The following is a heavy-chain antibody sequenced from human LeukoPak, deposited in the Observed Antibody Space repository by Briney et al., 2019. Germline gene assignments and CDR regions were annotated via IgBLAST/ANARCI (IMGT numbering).Heavy chain of an antibody. V-gene: IGHV3-23*01. CDR3: AKRGLGDREAFDI. CDR1: GFTFRSYA. Sequence: SGGSPRLSCAASGFTFRSYAMSWVRQAPGKGLEWVSSNSGSGGSTYYADSVEGRFTISRDNSKNTLYLQMNSLRAEDTAVYYCAKRGLGDREAFDIWGQGTMVTVSS. J-gene: IGHJ3*02. CDR2: NSGSGGST. D-gene: IGHD2-21*02.